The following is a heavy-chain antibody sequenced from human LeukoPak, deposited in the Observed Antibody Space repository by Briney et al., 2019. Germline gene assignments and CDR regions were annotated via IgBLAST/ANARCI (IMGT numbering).Heavy chain of an antibody. CDR1: GGSISSYY. D-gene: IGHD1-26*01. CDR2: IYYSGST. V-gene: IGHV4-59*01. CDR3: ARGAYYYYYYMDV. Sequence: SETLSLTCTVSGGSISSYYWSWIRQPPGKGLEWIGYIYYSGSTNYNPSLKSRVTISVDTSKNQFSLKLSSVTAADTAVYYCARGAYYYYYYMDVWGKGTTVTVSS. J-gene: IGHJ6*03.